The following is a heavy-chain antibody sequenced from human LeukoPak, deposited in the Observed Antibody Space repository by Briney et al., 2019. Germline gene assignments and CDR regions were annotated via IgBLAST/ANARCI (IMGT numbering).Heavy chain of an antibody. V-gene: IGHV4-34*01. D-gene: IGHD5-12*01. CDR1: GGSFSGYY. Sequence: SETLSLTCAVYGGSFSGYYWSWIRQPPGKGLEWIGEINHSGSTNYNPSLKSRVTISVDTSKNQFSLKLSSVTAADTAVYYCARGPGGVGGHDSREVDYRGQGTLVTVSS. CDR3: ARGPGGVGGHDSREVDY. CDR2: INHSGST. J-gene: IGHJ4*02.